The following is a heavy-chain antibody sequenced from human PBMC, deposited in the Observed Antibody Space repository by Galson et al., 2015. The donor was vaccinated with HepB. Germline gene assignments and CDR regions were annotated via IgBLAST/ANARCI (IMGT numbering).Heavy chain of an antibody. Sequence: SLRLSCAASGFTFSSYSMNWVRQAPGKGLEWVSSISSSSSYIYYADSVRGRFTISRDNTKNSLFLQMNSLRAEDTAVYYCARVAGSSGWYIDYGGPLTLVTVSS. J-gene: IGHJ4*02. CDR3: ARVAGSSGWYIDY. CDR1: GFTFSSYS. D-gene: IGHD6-19*01. V-gene: IGHV3-21*01. CDR2: ISSSSSYI.